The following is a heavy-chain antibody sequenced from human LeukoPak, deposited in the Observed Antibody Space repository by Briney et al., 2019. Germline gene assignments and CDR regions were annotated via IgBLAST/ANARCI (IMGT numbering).Heavy chain of an antibody. CDR2: IIPIFGTA. D-gene: IGHD5-18*01. J-gene: IGHJ4*02. CDR3: ARVDTALYYFDY. V-gene: IGHV1-69*13. Sequence: GASVKVSCKASGGTFSSYAISWVRQAPGQGLEWMGGIIPIFGTANYAQKFQGRVTITADESTSTAYMELSSLRSEDTAVYYCARVDTALYYFDYWGQGTLVTVSS. CDR1: GGTFSSYA.